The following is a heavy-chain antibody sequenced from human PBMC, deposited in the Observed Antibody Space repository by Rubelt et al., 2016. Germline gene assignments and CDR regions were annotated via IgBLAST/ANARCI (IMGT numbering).Heavy chain of an antibody. CDR3: AKAPLGGVVVITPFDY. Sequence: GGLVQPGGSLRLSCAASGFTFSSYAMSWVRQAPGKGLEWVSAISGSGGSTYYADSVKGRFTISRDNSKNTLYLQMNSLRAEDTAVCYCAKAPLGGVVVITPFDYWGQGTLVTVSS. CDR2: ISGSGGST. J-gene: IGHJ4*02. CDR1: GFTFSSYA. V-gene: IGHV3-23*01. D-gene: IGHD3-22*01.